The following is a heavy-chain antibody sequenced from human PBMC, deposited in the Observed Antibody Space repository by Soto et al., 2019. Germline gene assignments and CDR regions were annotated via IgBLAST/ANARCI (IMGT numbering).Heavy chain of an antibody. CDR3: AREGSYSAYNFAHGIQLWSFDF. V-gene: IGHV4-4*07. CDR1: GGSINAFY. D-gene: IGHD5-12*01. J-gene: IGHJ4*02. Sequence: SETLSLTCTVSGGSINAFYWSWVRQPAGKGLEWIGRIFSSGSTSFNPSLESRVAMSVDTSKNHFSLNLSSVTTADMAVYYCAREGSYSAYNFAHGIQLWSFDFWGQGALVTVSS. CDR2: IFSSGST.